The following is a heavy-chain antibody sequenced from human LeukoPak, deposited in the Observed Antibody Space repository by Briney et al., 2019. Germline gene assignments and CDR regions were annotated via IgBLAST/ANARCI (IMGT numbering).Heavy chain of an antibody. CDR1: GYTFTSYA. Sequence: ASVKVSCKASGYTFTSYAMHWVRQAPGQRLEWMGWINAGNGNTKYSQKFQGRVTITRDTSASTAYMELSSLRSEDTAVYYCARGLYSSSWYVGYYYYGMDVWGQGTTVTVSS. J-gene: IGHJ6*02. V-gene: IGHV1-3*01. CDR2: INAGNGNT. D-gene: IGHD6-13*01. CDR3: ARGLYSSSWYVGYYYYGMDV.